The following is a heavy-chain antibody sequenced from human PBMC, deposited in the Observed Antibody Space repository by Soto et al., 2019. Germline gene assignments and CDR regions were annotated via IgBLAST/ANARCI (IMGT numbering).Heavy chain of an antibody. J-gene: IGHJ3*02. CDR3: SLGSWSAETFDI. V-gene: IGHV1-69*02. D-gene: IGHD6-13*01. Sequence: QVQLVQSGAEVKKPGSSVMVSCKASGGTFSTYTVVWVRQAPGQGLEWMGRILPMFDITNNAQRFQGRVTMTADKSTSTAYLELTSLRSEDTAVYYCSLGSWSAETFDIWGRGTMVTVSS. CDR1: GGTFSTYT. CDR2: ILPMFDIT.